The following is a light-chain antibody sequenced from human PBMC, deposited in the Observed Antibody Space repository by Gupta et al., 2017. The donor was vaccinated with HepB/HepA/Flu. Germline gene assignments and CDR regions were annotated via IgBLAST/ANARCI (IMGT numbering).Light chain of an antibody. J-gene: IGKJ2*01. V-gene: IGKV1-5*03. CDR2: KAS. Sequence: DIQMTQSPSTLSASVGDRVTITCRASQSISTWWAWYQQKPGKAPNLLIYKASSLGSGVPSRFSGSGSGTEFTLTIISLQPDVCATYYCQQYNSYSAYTFGQGTKLEIK. CDR1: QSISTW. CDR3: QQYNSYSAYT.